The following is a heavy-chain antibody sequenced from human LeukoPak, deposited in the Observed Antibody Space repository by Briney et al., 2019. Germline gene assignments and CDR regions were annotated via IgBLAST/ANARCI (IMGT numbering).Heavy chain of an antibody. CDR3: ARREMATITDY. CDR2: INQDGSEK. CDR1: GFTFKNYW. D-gene: IGHD5-24*01. V-gene: IGHV3-7*01. J-gene: IGHJ4*02. Sequence: PGGSLRLSCAASGFTFKNYWMSRVRQAPGKGLEWVANINQDGSEKYYVDSVKGRFTISRDNAKNSLYLQMNSLRAEDTAVYYCARREMATITDYWGQGTLVTVSS.